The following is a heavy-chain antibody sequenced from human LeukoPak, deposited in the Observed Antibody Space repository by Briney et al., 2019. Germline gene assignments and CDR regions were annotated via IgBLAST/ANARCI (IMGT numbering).Heavy chain of an antibody. CDR2: ISSSGGTI. V-gene: IGHV3-48*03. CDR3: ARMDYDSSGYQYFQH. CDR1: GFTFSSYE. Sequence: PGGSLRLSCAASGFTFSSYEMNWVRQAPGKGLEWVSYISSSGGTIYYADSVKGRFTISRDNAKNSLYLQMNSLRAEDTAVYYCARMDYDSSGYQYFQHWGQGTLVTVSS. D-gene: IGHD3-22*01. J-gene: IGHJ1*01.